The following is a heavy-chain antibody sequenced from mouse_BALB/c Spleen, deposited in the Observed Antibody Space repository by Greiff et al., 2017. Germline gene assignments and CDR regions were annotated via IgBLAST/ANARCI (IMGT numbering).Heavy chain of an antibody. CDR3: TSTRGFLTGVFAY. J-gene: IGHJ3*01. CDR1: GFTFSNYW. V-gene: IGHV6-6*02. CDR2: IRLKSNNYAT. D-gene: IGHD4-1*01. Sequence: EVQLQQSGGGLVQPGGSMKLSCVASGFTFSNYWMNWVRQSPEKGLEWVAEIRLKSNNYATHYAESVKGRFTISRDDSKSSVYLQMNNLRAEDTGIYYCTSTRGFLTGVFAYWGQGTLVTVSA.